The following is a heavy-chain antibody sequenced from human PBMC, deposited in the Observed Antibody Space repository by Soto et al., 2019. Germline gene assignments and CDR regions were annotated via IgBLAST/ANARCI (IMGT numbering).Heavy chain of an antibody. D-gene: IGHD3-10*01. V-gene: IGHV3-48*01. CDR2: ISSSSSTI. CDR3: ARDVVRGAIGYYYYMDV. CDR1: GLTFSSYS. Sequence: GGSLRLSCAASGLTFSSYSMNWVRQAPGKGLEWVSYISSSSSTIYYADSVKGRFTISRDNAKDSLYLQMNSLRAEDTAVYYCARDVVRGAIGYYYYMDVWGKGTTVTVSS. J-gene: IGHJ6*03.